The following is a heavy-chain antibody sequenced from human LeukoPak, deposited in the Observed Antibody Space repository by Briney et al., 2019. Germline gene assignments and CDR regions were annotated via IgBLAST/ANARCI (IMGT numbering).Heavy chain of an antibody. J-gene: IGHJ4*02. CDR2: IIPIFGTA. CDR1: GGTFSSYA. D-gene: IGHD3-10*01. Sequence: ASVKVSCKASGGTFSSYAISWVRQAPGQGLEWMGGIIPIFGTANYAQKFQGRVTITADESTSTAYTELSSLRSEDTAVYYCARDPHRSHGSTDYWGQGTLVTVSS. V-gene: IGHV1-69*13. CDR3: ARDPHRSHGSTDY.